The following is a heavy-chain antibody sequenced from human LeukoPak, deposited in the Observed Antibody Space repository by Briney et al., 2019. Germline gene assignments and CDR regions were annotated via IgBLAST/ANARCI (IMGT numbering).Heavy chain of an antibody. CDR3: ARDLYGDYSCVY. D-gene: IGHD4-17*01. CDR2: IGSSSSYI. CDR1: GFTFSSYS. J-gene: IGHJ4*02. Sequence: GGSLRLSCAASGFTFSSYSMNWVRQAPGKGLEWVSYIGSSSSYIYYADSVKGRFTISRDNSKNSLYLQMNSLRAEDTAVYYCARDLYGDYSCVYWGQGTLVTVSS. V-gene: IGHV3-21*01.